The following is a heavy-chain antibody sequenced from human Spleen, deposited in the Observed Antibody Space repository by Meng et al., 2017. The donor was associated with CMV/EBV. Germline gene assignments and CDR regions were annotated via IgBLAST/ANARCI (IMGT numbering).Heavy chain of an antibody. Sequence: GGSLRLSCAASGFMFNSYAMYWVRQAPGKGPEWVAVMTFDGSNEYYADSVKGRFTISRDNSKNTLFLQMSSLRAEDTAVYYCARGRNDIVVVPAAMGYYGMDVWGQGTTVTVSS. D-gene: IGHD2-2*01. CDR2: MTFDGSNE. CDR1: GFMFNSYA. J-gene: IGHJ6*02. CDR3: ARGRNDIVVVPAAMGYYGMDV. V-gene: IGHV3-30-3*01.